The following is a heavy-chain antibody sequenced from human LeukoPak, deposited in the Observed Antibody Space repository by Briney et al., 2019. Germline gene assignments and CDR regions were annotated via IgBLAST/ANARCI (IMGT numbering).Heavy chain of an antibody. CDR1: GFPFSSYV. J-gene: IGHJ2*01. V-gene: IGHV3-23*01. CDR3: AKVITMSDWYFDL. D-gene: IGHD3-10*02. CDR2: ISGSGGST. Sequence: PGGSLRLSCAASGFPFSSYVMSWVRQAPGTGLEWVSAISGSGGSTYYVDSVKGRFTISRDNSKNTLYPQMNSLRAEDTAVYYCAKVITMSDWYFDLWGRGTLVTVSS.